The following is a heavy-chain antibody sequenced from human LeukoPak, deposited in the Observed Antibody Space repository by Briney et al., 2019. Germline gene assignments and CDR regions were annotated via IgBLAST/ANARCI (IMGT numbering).Heavy chain of an antibody. CDR2: ISWDGGST. V-gene: IGHV3-43*01. D-gene: IGHD4-17*01. J-gene: IGHJ4*02. Sequence: PGGSLRLSCAASGFTFDDYTMHWVRQAPGKGLEWVSLISWDGGSTYYADSVKGRFTISRDNSKNSLYLQMNSLRTEDTALYYCAKDTDYGDYSFGYFDYWGQGTLVTVSS. CDR3: AKDTDYGDYSFGYFDY. CDR1: GFTFDDYT.